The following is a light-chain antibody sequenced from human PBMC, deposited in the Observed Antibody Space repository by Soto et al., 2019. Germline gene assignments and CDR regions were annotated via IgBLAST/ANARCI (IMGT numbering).Light chain of an antibody. J-gene: IGKJ4*01. CDR3: KQSRSFPLT. CDR2: AAS. V-gene: IGKV1-12*01. Sequence: DIQMTQSPSSLSASVGDRVTITCRASQDLDRRLAWYQQKPGEAPKVLIYAASNLRSGVPSRFSGSGSGADFSLTISSLQPEDVATYYCKQSRSFPLTFGGGTKVEIK. CDR1: QDLDRR.